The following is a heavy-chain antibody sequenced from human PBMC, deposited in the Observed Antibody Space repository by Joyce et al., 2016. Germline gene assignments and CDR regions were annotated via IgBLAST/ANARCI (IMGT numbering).Heavy chain of an antibody. CDR1: GYTFTSYW. CDR3: ARLPPVVAERYFDY. V-gene: IGHV5-51*01. CDR2: IYPGDSDT. D-gene: IGHD2-15*01. Sequence: EVQLVQSGAEVKKPGESLKISCKGSGYTFTSYWIGWVSQMPGKGLEWRGIIYPGDSDTRYSPSFQGQVTISADKSISTAYLQWSSLEASDTAMYYCARLPPVVAERYFDYWGQGTLVTVSS. J-gene: IGHJ4*02.